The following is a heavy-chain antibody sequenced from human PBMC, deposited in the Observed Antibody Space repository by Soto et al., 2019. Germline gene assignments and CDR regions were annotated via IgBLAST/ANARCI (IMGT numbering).Heavy chain of an antibody. CDR2: ISSSSSYI. CDR1: GFTFSSYS. D-gene: IGHD2-15*01. J-gene: IGHJ6*03. CDR3: ARVVYCSGGSCYLAGDYYYYYMDV. Sequence: GGSLRLSCAASGFTFSSYSMNWVRQAPGKGLEWVSSISSSSSYIYYADSVKGRFTISRDNAKNSLYLQMNSLRAEDTAVYYCARVVYCSGGSCYLAGDYYYYYMDVWSKGTTVTVSS. V-gene: IGHV3-21*01.